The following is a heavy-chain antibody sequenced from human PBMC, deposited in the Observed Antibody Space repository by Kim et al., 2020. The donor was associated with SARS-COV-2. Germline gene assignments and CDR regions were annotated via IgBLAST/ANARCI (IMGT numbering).Heavy chain of an antibody. V-gene: IGHV3-30*03. CDR1: GFTFSSYG. Sequence: GGSLRLSCAASGFTFSSYGMHWVRQAPGKGLEWVAVISYDGSNKYYADSVKGRFTISRDNSKNTLYLQMNSLRAEDTAVYYCASCIVGATARSYYYYYGMEVWGQGTTVTVSS. CDR3: ASCIVGATARSYYYYYGMEV. J-gene: IGHJ6*02. CDR2: ISYDGSNK. D-gene: IGHD1-26*01.